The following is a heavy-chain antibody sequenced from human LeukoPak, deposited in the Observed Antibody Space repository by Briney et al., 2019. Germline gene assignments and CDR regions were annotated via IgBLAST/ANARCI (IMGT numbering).Heavy chain of an antibody. V-gene: IGHV4-59*01. J-gene: IGHJ4*02. CDR2: IYYSGST. CDR1: GGSISSYY. CDR3: ARDLPSSIAAH. D-gene: IGHD6-6*01. Sequence: PSETLSLTCTVSGGSISSYYWSWIRQPPGKGLEWIGYIYYSGSTNYNPSLKSRDTISVDTSKNQFSLKLSSVTAADTAVYYCARDLPSSIAAHWGQGTLVTVSS.